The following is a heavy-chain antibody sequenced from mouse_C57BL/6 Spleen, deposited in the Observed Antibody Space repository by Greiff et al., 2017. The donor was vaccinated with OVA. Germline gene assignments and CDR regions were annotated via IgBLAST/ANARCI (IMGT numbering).Heavy chain of an antibody. Sequence: VQLQQSGPELVKPGASVKISCKASGYAFSSSWMTWVKQRPGKGLEWIGRIYPGDGDTNSNGTFKGKATLTADQSSSTAYMQLSSLTSEDSAVDFCATYYSNYGFDYWGQGTTLTVSS. CDR3: ATYYSNYGFDY. V-gene: IGHV1-82*01. CDR2: IYPGDGDT. J-gene: IGHJ2*01. D-gene: IGHD2-5*01. CDR1: GYAFSSSW.